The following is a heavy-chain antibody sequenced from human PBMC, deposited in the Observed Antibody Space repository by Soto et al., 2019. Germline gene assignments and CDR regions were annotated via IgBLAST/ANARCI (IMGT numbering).Heavy chain of an antibody. J-gene: IGHJ4*02. CDR2: IYSSGGT. CDR3: ARQDYDYIFTH. Sequence: GGSLRLSCAASGFIVSTYYMSWVRQAPGKGLEWVSLIYSSGGTLYADSVKGRFTISRDNSKNTVYLQMNSLRAEDTAVYYWARQDYDYIFTHWGQGALVTVSS. D-gene: IGHD3-16*01. V-gene: IGHV3-66*04. CDR1: GFIVSTYY.